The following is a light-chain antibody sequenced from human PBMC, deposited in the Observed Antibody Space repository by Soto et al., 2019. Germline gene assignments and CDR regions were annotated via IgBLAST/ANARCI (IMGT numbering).Light chain of an antibody. V-gene: IGKV3-11*01. J-gene: IGKJ4*01. CDR3: QQRSNWPLT. Sequence: EIVFTQSPATLSLSRGERGTLSCRAGQSVSSYLAWYQQKPGQAPRILIYDASNRATGIPARFSGSGSGTDFTLTISSLEPEDFSVYYCQQRSNWPLTFGGGTKVDIK. CDR1: QSVSSY. CDR2: DAS.